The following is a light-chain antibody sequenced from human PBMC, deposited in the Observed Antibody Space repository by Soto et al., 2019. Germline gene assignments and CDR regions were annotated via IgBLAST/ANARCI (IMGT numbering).Light chain of an antibody. CDR3: QQRGGWPLT. Sequence: EIVLTQSPATLSLSPGERAALSCRASQGVGRFLAWYQQKPGQAHRILIYVASNLATGITARFSGSGAETAFTLAIDNQEPEDLEVYYCQQRGGWPLTFGGGTKVDIK. CDR1: QGVGRF. J-gene: IGKJ4*01. CDR2: VAS. V-gene: IGKV3-11*01.